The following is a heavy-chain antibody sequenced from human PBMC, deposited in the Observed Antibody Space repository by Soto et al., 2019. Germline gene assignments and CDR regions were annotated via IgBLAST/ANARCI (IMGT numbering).Heavy chain of an antibody. V-gene: IGHV4-30-4*01. CDR3: TAWDWSGSILRTPNKGPYYYYGMDV. D-gene: IGHD3-3*01. CDR2: IYYSGST. Sequence: PSETLSLTCTVSGGSISSGDYYWSWIRQPPGKGLEWIGYIYYSGSTYYNPSLKSRVTISVDTSKNQFSLKLSSVTAADTAVYYCTAWDWSGSILRTPNKGPYYYYGMDVWGQGPTVTVSS. J-gene: IGHJ6*02. CDR1: GGSISSGDYY.